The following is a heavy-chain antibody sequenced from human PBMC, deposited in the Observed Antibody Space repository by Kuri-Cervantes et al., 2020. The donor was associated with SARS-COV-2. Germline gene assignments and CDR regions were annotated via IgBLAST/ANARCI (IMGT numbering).Heavy chain of an antibody. CDR1: GFTFNSYS. V-gene: IGHV3-21*01. J-gene: IGHJ4*02. Sequence: GESLKISCAASGFTFNSYSMNWVRQAPGKGLEWVSSISTSSSYIYYADSVKGRFTISRDNSKNTLYLQMNSLRAEDTAVYYCAKDSGYYDSSGYYRYWGQGTLVTVSS. D-gene: IGHD3-22*01. CDR2: ISTSSSYI. CDR3: AKDSGYYDSSGYYRY.